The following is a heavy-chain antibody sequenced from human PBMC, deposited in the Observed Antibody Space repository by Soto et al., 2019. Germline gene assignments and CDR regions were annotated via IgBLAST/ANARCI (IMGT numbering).Heavy chain of an antibody. D-gene: IGHD2-21*02. Sequence: XXTLSLPFAVYGGSFSGYYWRWIPQPPGKGLEWIGEINHSGSTNYNPSLKSRVTISVDTSKNQFSLKLNSVTAADTAVYYCARDLWGYCGTDCYPLDVWGQGTTVTVSS. V-gene: IGHV4-34*01. CDR1: GGSFSGYY. CDR3: ARDLWGYCGTDCYPLDV. CDR2: INHSGST. J-gene: IGHJ6*02.